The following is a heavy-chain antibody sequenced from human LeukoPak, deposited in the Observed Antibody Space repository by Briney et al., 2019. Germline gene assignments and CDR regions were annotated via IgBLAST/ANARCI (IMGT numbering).Heavy chain of an antibody. Sequence: SETLSLTCTVSGGSISITSHYSGWIRQLPGKGLEWIGYIYYSGSTNYNPSLKSRVTISVDTSKNHFSLKLSSVTAAETAVYYGARDPQGEYSNCWGQGTLVTVSS. CDR2: IYYSGST. V-gene: IGHV4-61*01. D-gene: IGHD1-1*01. CDR3: ARDPQGEYSNC. CDR1: GGSISITSHY. J-gene: IGHJ4*02.